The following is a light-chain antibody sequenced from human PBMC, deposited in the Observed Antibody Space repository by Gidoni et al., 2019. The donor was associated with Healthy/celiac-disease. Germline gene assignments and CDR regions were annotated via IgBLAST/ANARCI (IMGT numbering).Light chain of an antibody. CDR2: AAS. V-gene: IGKV1-8*01. J-gene: IGKJ3*01. CDR1: QGISSY. Sequence: AIRMTPSPSSFTASTGDRVTITCRASQGISSYLAWYQQQPGKAPKLLIYAASTLQSWVPSRFSGSGSGTDFTLTISCLQSEDFATYYCQLYYSYPPVTFGPGTKVDIK. CDR3: QLYYSYPPVT.